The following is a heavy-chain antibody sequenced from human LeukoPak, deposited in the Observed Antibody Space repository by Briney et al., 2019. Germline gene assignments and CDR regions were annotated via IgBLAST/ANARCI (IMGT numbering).Heavy chain of an antibody. CDR1: GYTLTELS. J-gene: IGHJ6*04. Sequence: GASVKVSCKVSGYTLTELSMYWVRQAPGKGLEWMGGFDPEDGETIYAQKFQGRVTMTEDTSTDTAYMELSSLRSEDTAVYYCATVPNYFRGNYGMDVWGKGTTVTVSS. CDR3: ATVPNYFRGNYGMDV. D-gene: IGHD3-10*02. CDR2: FDPEDGET. V-gene: IGHV1-24*01.